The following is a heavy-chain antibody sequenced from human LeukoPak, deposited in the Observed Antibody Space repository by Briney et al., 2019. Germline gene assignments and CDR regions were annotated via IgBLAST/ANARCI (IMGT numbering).Heavy chain of an antibody. J-gene: IGHJ5*02. CDR2: IYYSGST. CDR1: GGSISSGGYS. Sequence: SQTLSLTCAVSGGSISSGGYSWSWIRQPPGKGLEWIGYIYYSGSTNYNPSLKSRVTISVDTSKNQFSLKLSSVTAADTAVYYCARGGVRGVIWFDPWGQGTLVTVSS. CDR3: ARGGVRGVIWFDP. D-gene: IGHD3-10*01. V-gene: IGHV4-61*08.